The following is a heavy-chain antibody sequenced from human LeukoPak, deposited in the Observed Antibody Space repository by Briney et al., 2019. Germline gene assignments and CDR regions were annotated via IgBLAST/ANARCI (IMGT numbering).Heavy chain of an antibody. CDR2: ISGSGGST. J-gene: IGHJ4*02. Sequence: GGSLRLSCAAPGFTFSSYAMSWVRQAPGKGLEWVSAISGSGGSTYYADSVKGRFTISRDNSKNTLYLQMNSLRAEDTAVYYCAKADRRITIFGVVIIPPSHFDYWGQGTLVTVSS. CDR3: AKADRRITIFGVVIIPPSHFDY. CDR1: GFTFSSYA. D-gene: IGHD3-3*01. V-gene: IGHV3-23*01.